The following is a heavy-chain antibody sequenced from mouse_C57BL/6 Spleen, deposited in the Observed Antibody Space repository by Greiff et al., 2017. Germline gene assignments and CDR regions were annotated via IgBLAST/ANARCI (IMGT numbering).Heavy chain of an antibody. CDR2: IDPENGDT. CDR3: TRNYGSSYPAWFAY. Sequence: VQLQQSGAELVRPGASVKLSCTASGFNIKDDYMHWVKQRPEQGLEWIGWIDPENGDTEYASKFQGKATITADTSSNTAYLQLSSLTSEDTAVYYCTRNYGSSYPAWFAYWGQGTLVTVSA. J-gene: IGHJ3*01. D-gene: IGHD1-1*01. V-gene: IGHV14-4*01. CDR1: GFNIKDDY.